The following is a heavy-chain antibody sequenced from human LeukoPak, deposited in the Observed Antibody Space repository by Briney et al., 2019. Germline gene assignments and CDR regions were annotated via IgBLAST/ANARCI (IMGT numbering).Heavy chain of an antibody. D-gene: IGHD3-9*01. V-gene: IGHV1-2*04. CDR3: ARGPSYYDILTGSDDAFDI. Sequence: ASVKVSCKASGYTFTGYYMHWVRQAPGQGLEWMGWINPNSGGTNYAQKFQGWDTMTRDTSISTAYMELSRLRSDDTAVYYCARGPSYYDILTGSDDAFDIWGQGTMVTVSS. CDR1: GYTFTGYY. J-gene: IGHJ3*02. CDR2: INPNSGGT.